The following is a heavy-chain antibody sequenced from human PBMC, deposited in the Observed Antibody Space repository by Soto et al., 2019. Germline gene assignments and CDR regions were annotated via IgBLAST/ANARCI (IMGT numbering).Heavy chain of an antibody. CDR1: GFTLTRYS. Sequence: PGGSLRLSCVVSGFTLTRYSISWVRQAPWKGLEWVSTMRGSGSVTYYADSVKGRFSISRDSSKNTLYLQMSSGRFEDTAVYYGSKDKEGSTWDYYGMDVWGQGTTVTVSS. V-gene: IGHV3-23*01. D-gene: IGHD6-13*01. J-gene: IGHJ6*02. CDR2: MRGSGSVT. CDR3: SKDKEGSTWDYYGMDV.